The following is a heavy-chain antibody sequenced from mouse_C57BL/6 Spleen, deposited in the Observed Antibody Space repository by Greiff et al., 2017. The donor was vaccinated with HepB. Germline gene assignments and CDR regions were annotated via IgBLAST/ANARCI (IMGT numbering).Heavy chain of an antibody. D-gene: IGHD4-1*01. V-gene: IGHV7-3*01. CDR2: IRNKANGYTT. J-gene: IGHJ2*01. CDR3: ARSAPLTGTGFDY. Sequence: VQLKESGGGLVQPGGSLSLSCAASGFTFTDYYMSWVRQPPGKALEWLGFIRNKANGYTTEYSASVKGRFTISSDNSQSILYLQMNALRAEDSATYYCARSAPLTGTGFDYWGQGTTLTVSS. CDR1: GFTFTDYY.